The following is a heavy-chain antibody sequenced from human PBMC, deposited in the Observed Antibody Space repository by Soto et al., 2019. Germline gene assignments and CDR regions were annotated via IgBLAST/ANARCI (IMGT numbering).Heavy chain of an antibody. D-gene: IGHD6-13*01. CDR2: ISAYNGNT. J-gene: IGHJ4*02. V-gene: IGHV1-18*01. CDR3: ARVRYSSSWPAPLDY. Sequence: QVQLVQSGAEVKKPGASVKVSCKASGYTFTSYGISWVRQAPGQGLEWMGWISAYNGNTNYAQKLQGRVTRTTDTTTGTAYMELRSLRSDDTAVYYCARVRYSSSWPAPLDYWGQGTLVTVSS. CDR1: GYTFTSYG.